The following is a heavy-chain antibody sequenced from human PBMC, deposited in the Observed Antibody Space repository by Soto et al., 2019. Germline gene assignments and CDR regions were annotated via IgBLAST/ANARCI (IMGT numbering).Heavy chain of an antibody. CDR1: GYTSTSYA. Sequence: ASVKVSCKASGYTSTSYAMNWVRQAPGQGLEWMGWINPNTGKPTYAQDFTGRVVFSLDTSVSTAYLQLSSLKSEDTAVYYCARARNCGSTSCSGGFDPWGQGTPVTVSS. J-gene: IGHJ5*02. CDR2: INPNTGKP. D-gene: IGHD2-2*01. V-gene: IGHV7-4-1*02. CDR3: ARARNCGSTSCSGGFDP.